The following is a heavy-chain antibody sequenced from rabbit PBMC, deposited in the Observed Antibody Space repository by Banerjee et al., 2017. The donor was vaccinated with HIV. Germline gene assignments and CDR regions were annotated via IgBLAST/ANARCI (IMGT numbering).Heavy chain of an antibody. J-gene: IGHJ4*01. CDR1: GFSLTSYY. CDR2: IDPVFGSA. Sequence: QLKETGGGLVQPGGSLTLSCKVSGFSLTSYYMSWVRQAPGKGLEWIGYIDPVFGSAYYATWVNGRFTISSHNAQNTLYLQLNSLTAADTATYFCARDLGGVAGWNFNLWGPGTLVTVS. V-gene: IGHV1S7*01. CDR3: ARDLGGVAGWNFNL. D-gene: IGHD4-2*01.